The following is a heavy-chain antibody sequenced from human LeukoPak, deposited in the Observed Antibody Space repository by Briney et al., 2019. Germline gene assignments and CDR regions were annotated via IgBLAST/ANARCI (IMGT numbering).Heavy chain of an antibody. Sequence: GGSLRLPCAASGFNFSCYSMNWVRPAPRKGLEWVSSISSSSSYIYYADSEKGRFNISQNNAKNSLYLQMHRLRAQDTAVFYEARLLPIWLQTMDNWGQGNLVTVSS. V-gene: IGHV3-21*01. CDR2: ISSSSSYI. D-gene: IGHD5-24*01. CDR3: ARLLPIWLQTMDN. CDR1: GFNFSCYS. J-gene: IGHJ4*02.